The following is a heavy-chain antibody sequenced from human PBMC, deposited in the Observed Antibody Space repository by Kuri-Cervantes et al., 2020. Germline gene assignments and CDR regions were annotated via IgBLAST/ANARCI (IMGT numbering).Heavy chain of an antibody. V-gene: IGHV3-72*01. D-gene: IGHD2-21*02. CDR2: IRNKVSGYTT. J-gene: IGHJ4*02. CDR1: GFTFSDHY. CDR3: ARWRVTIDYFDY. Sequence: GESLKISCAASGFTFSDHYMDWVRQAPGKGLEWVGRIRNKVSGYTTEYAASVKGRFTISRDESENSLYLQMNNLKIDDTAVYYCARWRVTIDYFDYWGQGTLVTVSS.